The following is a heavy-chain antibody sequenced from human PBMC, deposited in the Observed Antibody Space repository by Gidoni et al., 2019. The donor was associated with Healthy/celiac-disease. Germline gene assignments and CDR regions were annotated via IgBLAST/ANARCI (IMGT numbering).Heavy chain of an antibody. Sequence: EVQLVASGGGVVRPGGSLRLSCAACGFTVDDYGMSWVRHDPGKGLEWVSGINWNGGSTGYADSVKGRFTISRDNAKTSLYLQMNSLRAEDTALYHCARGGYSSSWPSDYWGQGTLVTVSS. CDR3: ARGGYSSSWPSDY. CDR1: GFTVDDYG. V-gene: IGHV3-20*01. CDR2: INWNGGST. D-gene: IGHD6-13*01. J-gene: IGHJ4*02.